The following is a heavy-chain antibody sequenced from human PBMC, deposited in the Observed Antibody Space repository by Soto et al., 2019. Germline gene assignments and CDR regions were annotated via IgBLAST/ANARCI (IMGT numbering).Heavy chain of an antibody. CDR3: ARGRLAWPPGYLDH. J-gene: IGHJ4*02. V-gene: IGHV3-33*01. D-gene: IGHD3-10*01. CDR1: GVSVSRHG. CDR2: IWSDGINK. Sequence: QVQLVESGGGVVQPGGSLRLSCAASGVSVSRHGMHWVRQSPGKGLEWVAVIWSDGINKYYVESVKGRFTISRDDSTNTLHLQLNSLRAEDTAVYYRARGRLAWPPGYLDHCGQGTLVTVSS.